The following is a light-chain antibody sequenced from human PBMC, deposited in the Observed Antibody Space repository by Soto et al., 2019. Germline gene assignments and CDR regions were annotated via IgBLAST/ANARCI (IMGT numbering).Light chain of an antibody. V-gene: IGKV3-20*01. CDR1: QSISSNY. CDR3: QQYGRSPYT. J-gene: IGKJ2*01. Sequence: EIVLMQSPGTLSLSPGERATLSCRASQSISSNYLAWYQQKPGQAPRLLIYAASSRATGIPDRFSGGGSGTGYTLTISRLEPEDFAVYYCQQYGRSPYTFGQGTKLEIK. CDR2: AAS.